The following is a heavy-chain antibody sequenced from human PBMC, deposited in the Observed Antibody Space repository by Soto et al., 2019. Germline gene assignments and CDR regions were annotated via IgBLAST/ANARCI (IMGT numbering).Heavy chain of an antibody. CDR3: ARRYCGGDCYLNAFEI. CDR2: ISAYNGNT. J-gene: IGHJ3*02. D-gene: IGHD2-21*02. V-gene: IGHV1-18*01. Sequence: ASVKVSCKASGYTFTSYGISWVRQAPGQGLEWMGWISAYNGNTNYAQKLQGRVTMTTDTSTSTAYMELSSLRSEDTAVYYCARRYCGGDCYLNAFEIWGQGTMVTVSS. CDR1: GYTFTSYG.